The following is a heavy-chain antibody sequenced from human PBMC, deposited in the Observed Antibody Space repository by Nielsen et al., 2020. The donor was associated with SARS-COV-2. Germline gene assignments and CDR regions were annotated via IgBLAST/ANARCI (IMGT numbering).Heavy chain of an antibody. J-gene: IGHJ4*02. CDR1: GFTFSSYA. CDR2: ISGSGGST. CDR3: ARAPYSSSLYDY. D-gene: IGHD6-13*01. Sequence: GESLKISCAASGFTFSSYAMSWVRQAPGKGLEWVSAISGSGGSTYYADSVKGRFTISRDNAKNSLYLQMNSLRAEDTAVYYCARAPYSSSLYDYWGQGTLVTVSS. V-gene: IGHV3-23*01.